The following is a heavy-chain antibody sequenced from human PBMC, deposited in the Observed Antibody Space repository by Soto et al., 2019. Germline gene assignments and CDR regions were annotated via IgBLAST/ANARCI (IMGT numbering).Heavy chain of an antibody. D-gene: IGHD2-8*01. V-gene: IGHV4-34*01. CDR3: ARGGDDCTNGVCYIGWFDP. CDR2: INHSGST. CDR1: GGSFSGYY. J-gene: IGHJ5*02. Sequence: QVQLQQWGAGLLKPSETLSLTCAVYGGSFSGYYWSWIRQPPGKGLEWIGEINHSGSTNYNPSLKSRVTISVDTSKNQFSLKMSSVTDADTAVYYCARGGDDCTNGVCYIGWFDPWGQGTLVTVSS.